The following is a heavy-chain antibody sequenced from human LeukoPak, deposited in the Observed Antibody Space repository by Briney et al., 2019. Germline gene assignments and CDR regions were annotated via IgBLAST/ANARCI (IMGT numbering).Heavy chain of an antibody. J-gene: IGHJ6*03. CDR1: GGSISSYP. D-gene: IGHD4-17*01. CDR3: ARGTYGYYMDV. V-gene: IGHV4-4*07. CDR2: ISTSGSTSGST. Sequence: SETLSLICSVSGGSISSYPWSWIRQPAGKGLEWIGRISTSGSTSGSTNYNPSLKSRVTISLDTSKNQFSLKLSSVTAADTAVYFCARGTYGYYMDVWGKGTTVTVSS.